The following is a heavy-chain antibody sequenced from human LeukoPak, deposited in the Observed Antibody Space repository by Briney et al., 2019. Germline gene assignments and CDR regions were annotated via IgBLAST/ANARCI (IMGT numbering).Heavy chain of an antibody. CDR2: IYYSGST. CDR1: GGSISSYY. D-gene: IGHD5-12*01. J-gene: IGHJ4*02. Sequence: RTSETLSLTCTVSGGSISSYYWSWIRQPPGKGLEWIGYIYYSGSTNYNPSLKSRVTISVDTSKNQFSLKLSSVTAADTAVYYCARDTSGYDRFDYWGQGTLVTVSS. CDR3: ARDTSGYDRFDY. V-gene: IGHV4-59*01.